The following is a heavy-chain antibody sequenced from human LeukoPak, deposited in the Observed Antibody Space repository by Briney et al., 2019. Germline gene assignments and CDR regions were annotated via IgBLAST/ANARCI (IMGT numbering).Heavy chain of an antibody. CDR3: ARRYCSSTNCYAFDF. CDR1: GFTFSSYA. CDR2: ISSSGSYA. V-gene: IGHV3-21*01. J-gene: IGHJ4*02. D-gene: IGHD2-2*01. Sequence: GGSLRLSCAASGFTFSSYAFNWVRQAPGKGLEWVSSISSSGSYAYYADSLKGRFTISRDNAKNSLYLQMNSLRAEDTAVYYCARRYCSSTNCYAFDFWGQGTLVTVSS.